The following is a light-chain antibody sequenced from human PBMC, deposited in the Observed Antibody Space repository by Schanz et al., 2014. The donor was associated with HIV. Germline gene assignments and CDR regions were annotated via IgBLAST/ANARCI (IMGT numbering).Light chain of an antibody. CDR2: SNN. Sequence: QSVLPQPPSASGTPGQRVTITCSGSSSNIGSSTINWHQHPPGTAPKLLIYSNNQRPSGVPDRFSASKSGTSASLAISGLRSDDEADYYCATWDDSLSRYVFGTGTKLTVL. J-gene: IGLJ1*01. V-gene: IGLV1-44*01. CDR3: ATWDDSLSRYV. CDR1: SSNIGSST.